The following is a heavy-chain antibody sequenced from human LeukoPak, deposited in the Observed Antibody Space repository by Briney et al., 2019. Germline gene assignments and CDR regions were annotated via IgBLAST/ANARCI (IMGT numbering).Heavy chain of an antibody. V-gene: IGHV3-48*02. Sequence: GGSLRLSCAASGFTFSSYTMNWVRQAPGKGLEWVSYISSGSSTISYADSVKGRFSISRDNAKNSLYLQLNSLRDEDTAMYYCAREPRGFLWYFDLWGRGTLVTVSS. J-gene: IGHJ2*01. D-gene: IGHD3-10*01. CDR1: GFTFSSYT. CDR2: ISSGSSTI. CDR3: AREPRGFLWYFDL.